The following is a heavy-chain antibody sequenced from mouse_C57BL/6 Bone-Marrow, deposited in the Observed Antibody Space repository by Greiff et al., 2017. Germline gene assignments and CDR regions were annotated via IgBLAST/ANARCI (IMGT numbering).Heavy chain of an antibody. D-gene: IGHD2-4*01. CDR3: AGGGYECDGY. CDR1: GYTFTDYE. V-gene: IGHV1-15*01. Sequence: VQLQQSGAELVRPGASVTLSCKASGYTFTDYEMHWVKQTPVHGLEWIGAIDPETGGTASNQKFKGKAILTADKPSSTAYMELRSLTSEDAAVNYSAGGGYECDGYWGQGTTLTVSS. CDR2: IDPETGGT. J-gene: IGHJ2*01.